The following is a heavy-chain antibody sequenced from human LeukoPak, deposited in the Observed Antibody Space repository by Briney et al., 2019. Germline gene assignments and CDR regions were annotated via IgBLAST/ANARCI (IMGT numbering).Heavy chain of an antibody. CDR1: GYTFTNYC. CDR2: INPSGSST. Sequence: ASVKVSCKTFGYTFTNYCMHWVRQAPGQGLEWMGIINPSGSSTTYAQKFQGRVTMTRDTSTSTDFMELSSLRSEDTAVYYCARHDLGGSSPFDYWGQGTLVTVSS. CDR3: ARHDLGGSSPFDY. D-gene: IGHD2-15*01. J-gene: IGHJ4*02. V-gene: IGHV1-46*01.